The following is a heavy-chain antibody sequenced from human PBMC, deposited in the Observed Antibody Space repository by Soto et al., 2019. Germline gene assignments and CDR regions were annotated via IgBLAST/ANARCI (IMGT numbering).Heavy chain of an antibody. D-gene: IGHD6-13*01. J-gene: IGHJ6*02. CDR2: IRSKAYGGTT. CDR3: TRASSWYSYYYYGMDV. Sequence: GGSLRLSCTASGFTFGDYAMSWVRQAPGKGLEWVGFIRSKAYGGTTEYAASVKGRFTISRDDSKSIAYLQMSSLKTEDTAVYYCTRASSWYSYYYYGMDVWGQGTTVTVSS. CDR1: GFTFGDYA. V-gene: IGHV3-49*04.